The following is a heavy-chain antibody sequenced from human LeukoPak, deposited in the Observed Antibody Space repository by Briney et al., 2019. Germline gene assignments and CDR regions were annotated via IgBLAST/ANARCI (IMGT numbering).Heavy chain of an antibody. CDR2: IFYNGNT. CDR3: ATNKDWAEAD. V-gene: IGHV4-31*03. J-gene: IGHJ4*02. Sequence: SETLSLTCTVSGDSISSSGYSWSWIRHHPGAGLEWIGCIFYNGNTYFDSSLKSRVAMSVHTSKNQFFLKLTSVTAADTAVYYCATNKDWAEADWGQGTLVIVSS. D-gene: IGHD3/OR15-3a*01. CDR1: GDSISSSGYS.